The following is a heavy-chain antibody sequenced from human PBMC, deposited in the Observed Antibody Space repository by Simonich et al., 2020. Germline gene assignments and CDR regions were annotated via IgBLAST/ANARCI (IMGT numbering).Heavy chain of an antibody. V-gene: IGHV4-38-2*01. Sequence: QVQLQESGPGLVKPSETLSLTCAVSGYSISSGYYWGWVRQPPGKGLEWIGNIYHSASTYDNPALKSRVTISVDTSKNQFSLKLSSVTAADTAVYYCARVGYSNYYNYGMDVWGQGTTVTVSS. CDR2: IYHSAST. D-gene: IGHD6-13*01. J-gene: IGHJ6*02. CDR1: GYSISSGYY. CDR3: ARVGYSNYYNYGMDV.